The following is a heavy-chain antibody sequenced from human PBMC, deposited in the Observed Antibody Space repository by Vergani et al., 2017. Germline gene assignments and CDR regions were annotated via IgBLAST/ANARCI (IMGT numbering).Heavy chain of an antibody. CDR1: GYTFTSYY. CDR3: GRGDYGILTGYRY. J-gene: IGHJ4*02. D-gene: IGHD3-9*01. Sequence: QVQVVQSGAEVKKPGASVKVSCKTSGYTFTSYYMHWVRQAPGQGLEWMGIINPSGGHTNYSQKFQGRVTMTRDTSTSTVYMELSSLRSEDTAIYYCGRGDYGILTGYRYWGQGTLVTVSA. V-gene: IGHV1-46*03. CDR2: INPSGGHT.